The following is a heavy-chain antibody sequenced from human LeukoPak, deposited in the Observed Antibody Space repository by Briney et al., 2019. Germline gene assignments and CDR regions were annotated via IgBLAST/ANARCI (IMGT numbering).Heavy chain of an antibody. CDR3: ARSGSSSPNNWFDP. Sequence: PGGSLRLSCAASGXTFSDYYMSWIRQAPGKGLEWVSYISSSSSYTNYADSVKGRFTISRDNAKNSLYLQMSSLRAEDTAVYYCARSGSSSPNNWFDPWGQGTLVTVSS. J-gene: IGHJ5*02. D-gene: IGHD6-6*01. CDR2: ISSSSSYT. V-gene: IGHV3-11*06. CDR1: GXTFSDYY.